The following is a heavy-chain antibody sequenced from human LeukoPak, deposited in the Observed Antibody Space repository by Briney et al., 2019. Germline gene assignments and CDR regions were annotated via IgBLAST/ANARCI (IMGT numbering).Heavy chain of an antibody. CDR3: ARARSARIVGIDY. D-gene: IGHD2-15*01. Sequence: PGGSLRLSCAASGFTVSSNYMSWVRQAPGKGLEWVSVIYSGGSTYYADSVKGRFTISRDNSKNTLYLQMNSLRAEDTAVYYCARARSARIVGIDYWGQGTLVTVSS. CDR2: IYSGGST. CDR1: GFTVSSNY. V-gene: IGHV3-66*02. J-gene: IGHJ4*02.